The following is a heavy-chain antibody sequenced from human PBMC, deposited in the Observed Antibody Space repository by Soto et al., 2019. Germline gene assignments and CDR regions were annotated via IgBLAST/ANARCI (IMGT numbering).Heavy chain of an antibody. Sequence: QVQLRESGPGLVKPSETLSLTCTVSGGSISSYYWSWIRQPPGKGLEWIGYIYYSGSTNYNPSLKSRVTISVDTSKNQFSLKLSSVTAADTAVYYCARAQVDYGSGSYLFDYWGQGTLVTVSS. CDR1: GGSISSYY. CDR2: IYYSGST. V-gene: IGHV4-59*01. CDR3: ARAQVDYGSGSYLFDY. D-gene: IGHD3-10*01. J-gene: IGHJ4*02.